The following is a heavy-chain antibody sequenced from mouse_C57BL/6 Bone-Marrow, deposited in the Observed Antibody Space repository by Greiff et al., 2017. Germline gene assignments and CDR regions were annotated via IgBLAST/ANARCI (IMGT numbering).Heavy chain of an antibody. V-gene: IGHV1-85*01. J-gene: IGHJ1*03. CDR1: GYTFTSYD. CDR3: ARLEFDGSSGDWYFDV. D-gene: IGHD1-1*01. Sequence: VQLQQSGPELVKPGASVKLSCKASGYTFTSYDINWVKQRPGPGLEWIGWIYPRDGSTKYNEKFKGKATLKVDTSYSTAYMELDSLTSEDSAVYCCARLEFDGSSGDWYFDVWGTGTTVTVTA. CDR2: IYPRDGST.